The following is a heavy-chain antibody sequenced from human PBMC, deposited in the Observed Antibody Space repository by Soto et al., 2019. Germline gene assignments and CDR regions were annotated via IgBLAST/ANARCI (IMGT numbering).Heavy chain of an antibody. J-gene: IGHJ6*02. Sequence: GESLKISCKGSGYSFTSYWIGWVRQMPGKVLEWMGIIYPGDSDTRYSPSFQGQVTISADKSISTAYLQWSSPKASDTAMYYCASQVQGYSLDYYGMDVWGQGTTVNVSS. CDR3: ASQVQGYSLDYYGMDV. V-gene: IGHV5-51*01. CDR2: IYPGDSDT. CDR1: GYSFTSYW. D-gene: IGHD5-18*01.